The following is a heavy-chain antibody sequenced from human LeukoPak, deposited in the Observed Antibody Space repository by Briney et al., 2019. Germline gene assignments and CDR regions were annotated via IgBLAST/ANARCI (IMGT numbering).Heavy chain of an antibody. J-gene: IGHJ3*02. CDR3: AKSDSAYCSSTSCFGAFDI. V-gene: IGHV3-30*18. D-gene: IGHD2-2*01. Sequence: GGSLRLSCAASGFTFSSYGMHWVRQAPGKGLEWVAVISYDGSNKYYADSVKGRFTISRDNSKNTLYLQMNSLRAEDTAVYYCAKSDSAYCSSTSCFGAFDIWGQGTMVTVSS. CDR1: GFTFSSYG. CDR2: ISYDGSNK.